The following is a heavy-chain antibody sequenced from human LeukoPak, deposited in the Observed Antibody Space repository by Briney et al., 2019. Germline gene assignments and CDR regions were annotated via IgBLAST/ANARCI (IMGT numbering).Heavy chain of an antibody. CDR3: ASPIHGYSSSWYYFDY. CDR2: INPNSGGT. CDR1: GYTFTGYY. J-gene: IGHJ4*02. V-gene: IGHV1-2*02. Sequence: ASVKVSCKASGYTFTGYYMHWVRQAPGQGLEWMGWINPNSGGTNYAQKFQGRVTMTRDTSISTAYMELSRLRSDDTAVYYCASPIHGYSSSWYYFDYWGQGTLVTVSS. D-gene: IGHD6-13*01.